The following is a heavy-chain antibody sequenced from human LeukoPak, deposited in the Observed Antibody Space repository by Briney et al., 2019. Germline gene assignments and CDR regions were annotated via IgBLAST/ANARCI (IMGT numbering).Heavy chain of an antibody. V-gene: IGHV3-66*01. J-gene: IGHJ4*02. Sequence: GGSLRLSCAASGFTLSRNYMSWVRQAPGKGLEWVCLIYSGGGTHYADSVKGRFTISRDSSKNTLYLQMNSLRAEDTAVYYCASLDFWSGYFDSWGGGTLVSVSS. CDR3: ASLDFWSGYFDS. CDR2: IYSGGGT. CDR1: GFTLSRNY. D-gene: IGHD3-3*01.